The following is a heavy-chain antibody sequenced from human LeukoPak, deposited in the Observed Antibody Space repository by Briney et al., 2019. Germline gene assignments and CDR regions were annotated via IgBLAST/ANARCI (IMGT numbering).Heavy chain of an antibody. Sequence: SETLSLTCAVYGGSFSGYYWSWIRQPPGKGLEWIGEINHSGSTNYNPSLKSRVTISVDTSKNQFSLKLSSVTAADTAVYYCARTKSYGDQCYFDYWGQGTLVTVSS. J-gene: IGHJ4*02. CDR1: GGSFSGYY. D-gene: IGHD4-17*01. V-gene: IGHV4-34*01. CDR2: INHSGST. CDR3: ARTKSYGDQCYFDY.